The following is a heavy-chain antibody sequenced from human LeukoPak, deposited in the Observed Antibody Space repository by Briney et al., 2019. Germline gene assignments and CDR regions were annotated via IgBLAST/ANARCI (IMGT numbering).Heavy chain of an antibody. Sequence: GGSLRLSCAASGFTFSSYAMSWVRQAPGKGLEWVSAISGSGGSTYYADSVKGRFTISRDNSKNTLYLQMDSLGAEDTAVYYCAKDPPKWLARTYRTDYDYWGQGTLVTVSS. D-gene: IGHD3-22*01. CDR1: GFTFSSYA. V-gene: IGHV3-23*01. CDR3: AKDPPKWLARTYRTDYDY. CDR2: ISGSGGST. J-gene: IGHJ4*02.